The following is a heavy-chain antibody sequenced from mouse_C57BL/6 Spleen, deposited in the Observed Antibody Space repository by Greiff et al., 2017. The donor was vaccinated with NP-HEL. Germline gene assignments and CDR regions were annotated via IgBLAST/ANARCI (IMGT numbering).Heavy chain of an antibody. CDR3: ARRDYSNYEGYYAMDY. J-gene: IGHJ4*01. D-gene: IGHD2-5*01. Sequence: QVQLQQPGAELVKPGASVKLSCKASGYTFTSYWMQWVKQRPGQGLEWIGEIDPSDSYTNYNQKFKGKATLTVDTSSSPAYMQLSSLTSEDSAVYYCARRDYSNYEGYYAMDYWGQGTSVTVSS. CDR2: IDPSDSYT. CDR1: GYTFTSYW. V-gene: IGHV1-50*01.